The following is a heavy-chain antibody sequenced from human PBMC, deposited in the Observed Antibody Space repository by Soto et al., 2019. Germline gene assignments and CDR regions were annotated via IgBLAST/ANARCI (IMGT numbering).Heavy chain of an antibody. J-gene: IGHJ5*02. CDR2: INPNGGST. V-gene: IGHV1-46*01. CDR1: ADTFTSYY. D-gene: IGHD5-18*01. Sequence: RASVKVSCKAPADTFTSYYIHWVRQAPGHGLEWMGIINPNGGSTRFAQTFQGRITMTTDTSTSTAYMELRSLRSDDTAVYYCARDLGYSYGSNWFDPWGQGTLVTVSS. CDR3: ARDLGYSYGSNWFDP.